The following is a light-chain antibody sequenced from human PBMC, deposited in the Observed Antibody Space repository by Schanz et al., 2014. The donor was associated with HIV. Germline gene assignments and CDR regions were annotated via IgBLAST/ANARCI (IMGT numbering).Light chain of an antibody. Sequence: DIQMTQSPSTLSASVGDIVTITCRASQSMGDWLAWYQHKPGKAPKFLIRKASRLESGVPSRFSGSGSGTDFTLTISSLQPEDFATYFCQQGSSFPPTFGQGTKVDIK. CDR2: KAS. CDR1: QSMGDW. J-gene: IGKJ1*01. CDR3: QQGSSFPPT. V-gene: IGKV1-5*03.